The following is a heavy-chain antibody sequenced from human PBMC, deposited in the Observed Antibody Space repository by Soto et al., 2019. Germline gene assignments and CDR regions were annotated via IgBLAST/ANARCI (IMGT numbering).Heavy chain of an antibody. Sequence: GGSLRLSCAASGFTFSSYGMHWVRQAPGKGLEWVAVIWYDGSNKYYADSVKGRFTISRDNSKNTLYLQMNSLRAEDTAVYYGAREGAYCSGGSCYREGSNYWGQGTLVTVSS. D-gene: IGHD2-15*01. CDR1: GFTFSSYG. J-gene: IGHJ4*02. V-gene: IGHV3-33*01. CDR2: IWYDGSNK. CDR3: AREGAYCSGGSCYREGSNY.